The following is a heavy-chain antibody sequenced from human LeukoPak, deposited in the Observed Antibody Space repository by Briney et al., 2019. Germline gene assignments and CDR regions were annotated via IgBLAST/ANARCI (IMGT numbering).Heavy chain of an antibody. V-gene: IGHV1-18*01. J-gene: IGHJ4*02. Sequence: GASVKVSCKASGYTFTSYGISWVRQAPGQGLEWMGWISAYNGNKNYAQTLQVRVTMTTDTSTRKAYMELRSLRSDDTAVYYCARGGDDILTGVYFDYWGQGTLVTVSS. CDR2: ISAYNGNK. CDR3: ARGGDDILTGVYFDY. CDR1: GYTFTSYG. D-gene: IGHD3-9*01.